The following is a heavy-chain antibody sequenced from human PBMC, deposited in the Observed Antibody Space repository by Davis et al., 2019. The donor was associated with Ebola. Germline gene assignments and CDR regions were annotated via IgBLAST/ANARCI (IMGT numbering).Heavy chain of an antibody. CDR1: GYSFTSYW. V-gene: IGHV5-51*01. Sequence: GESLKISCKGSGYSFTSYWIAWVRQMPGKGLECMGIIYPGDSETRYSPSFQGQVTTSADKSITTAYLQWSSLKASDTAMYYCARVAAAGTEGPFDYWGQGTLVTVSS. D-gene: IGHD6-13*01. CDR2: IYPGDSET. J-gene: IGHJ4*02. CDR3: ARVAAAGTEGPFDY.